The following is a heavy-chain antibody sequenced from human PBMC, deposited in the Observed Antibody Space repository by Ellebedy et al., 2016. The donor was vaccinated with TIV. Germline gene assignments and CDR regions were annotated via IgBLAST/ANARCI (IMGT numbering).Heavy chain of an antibody. CDR1: GYTFTGHH. Sequence: ASVKVSXXASGYTFTGHHVHWVRQAPGQGLEWMGWINTYSGATKFAQKFQGWVTMTRDTSISTVYMELNRLKSDDTAVYFCARGASGWYFFDYWGQGTLVSVSS. V-gene: IGHV1-2*04. CDR2: INTYSGAT. D-gene: IGHD6-19*01. CDR3: ARGASGWYFFDY. J-gene: IGHJ4*02.